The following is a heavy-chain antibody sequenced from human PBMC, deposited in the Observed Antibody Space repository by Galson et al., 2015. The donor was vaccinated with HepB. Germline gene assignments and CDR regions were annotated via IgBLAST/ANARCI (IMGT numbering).Heavy chain of an antibody. Sequence: SVKVSCKASGYILNNYAMHWVRQAPGQRLEWMGWINTASGVAQYSQQFQGRVSIARDTSASTVYMELNSLTSEDTSVYYCAKDSGAGWYNFIWVQGTLVTVSS. V-gene: IGHV1-3*04. CDR2: INTASGVA. J-gene: IGHJ4*02. CDR1: GYILNNYA. CDR3: AKDSGAGWYNFI. D-gene: IGHD6-19*01.